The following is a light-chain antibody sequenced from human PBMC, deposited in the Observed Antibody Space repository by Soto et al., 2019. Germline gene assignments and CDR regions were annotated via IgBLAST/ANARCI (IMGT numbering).Light chain of an antibody. CDR1: RNIGNY. Sequence: DIQMTQSPSSLSASVGDRVTITYQASRNIGNYLNWFQQRQGKVPKLLIYGASNLGTGVPSRFSGSGSGTDVSLPISSLQPEDIATYYGHQYHKLPHTSGHWTRREI. CDR2: GAS. CDR3: HQYHKLPHT. J-gene: IGKJ5*01. V-gene: IGKV1-33*01.